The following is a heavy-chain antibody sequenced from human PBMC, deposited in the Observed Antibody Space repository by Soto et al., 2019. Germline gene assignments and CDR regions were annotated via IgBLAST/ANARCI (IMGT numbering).Heavy chain of an antibody. CDR1: GFTFSSYA. D-gene: IGHD6-13*01. J-gene: IGHJ6*02. V-gene: IGHV3-23*01. Sequence: EVQLLESGGGLVQPGGSLRLSCAASGFTFSSYAMSWVRQAPGKGREWVSAISGSGGSTYYADSVKGRFTISRDNSKNTLYLQMNSLRAEDTAVYYCAGAAAGTVVNYYYYGMDVWGQGTTVTVSS. CDR3: AGAAAGTVVNYYYYGMDV. CDR2: ISGSGGST.